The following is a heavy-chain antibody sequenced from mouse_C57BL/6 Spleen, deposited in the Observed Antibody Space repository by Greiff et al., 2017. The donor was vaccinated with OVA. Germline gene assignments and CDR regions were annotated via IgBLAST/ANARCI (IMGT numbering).Heavy chain of an antibody. CDR1: GYTFTSYW. CDR3: ARSVYDYDEGAWFAY. V-gene: IGHV1-52*01. Sequence: VQLQQPGAELVRPGSSVKLSCKASGYTFTSYWMHWVKQRPIQGLEWIGNIDPSDSETHYNQKFKDKATLTVDKSSSTAYMQLSSLTSEDSAVYYCARSVYDYDEGAWFAYWGQGTLVTVSA. D-gene: IGHD2-4*01. CDR2: IDPSDSET. J-gene: IGHJ3*01.